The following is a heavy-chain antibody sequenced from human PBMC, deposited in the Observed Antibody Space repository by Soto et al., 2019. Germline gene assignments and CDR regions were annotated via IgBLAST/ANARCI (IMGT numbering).Heavy chain of an antibody. J-gene: IGHJ6*02. CDR2: IFYSGTT. CDR1: GDSISSADYY. D-gene: IGHD1-1*01. CDR3: ARELWVEPELYYYGMDV. V-gene: IGHV4-30-4*01. Sequence: QVQLQESGPGLVMPSQTLSLTCTVSGDSISSADYYWSWIRQTPGKGLEWIGHIFYSGTTYYNPSLKSRLTISVDTSKNHFSLRLTSVTAADTAVYYCARELWVEPELYYYGMDVWGQGTTVTVSS.